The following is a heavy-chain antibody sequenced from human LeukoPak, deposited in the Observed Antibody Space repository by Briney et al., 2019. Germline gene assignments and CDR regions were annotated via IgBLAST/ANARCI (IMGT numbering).Heavy chain of an antibody. CDR3: ATRGYYDSSGYLRDY. D-gene: IGHD3-22*01. CDR2: IYHSGST. CDR1: GVSISSSNW. V-gene: IGHV4-4*02. Sequence: SETLSLTCAVSGVSISSSNWWSWVRQPPGKGLEWIGEIYHSGSTNYNPSLKSRVTISVDKSKNQFSLKLSSVTAADTAVYYCATRGYYDSSGYLRDYWGQGTLVTVSS. J-gene: IGHJ4*02.